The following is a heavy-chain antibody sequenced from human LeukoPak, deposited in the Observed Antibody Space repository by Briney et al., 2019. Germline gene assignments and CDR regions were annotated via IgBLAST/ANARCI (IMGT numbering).Heavy chain of an antibody. V-gene: IGHV3-30*18. D-gene: IGHD1-26*01. CDR2: ISYDGSNK. CDR1: GFTFSSYG. J-gene: IGHJ4*02. Sequence: QSGGSLRLSCAASGFTFSSYGMHWVRQAPGKGVEWVAVISYDGSNKYYADSVKGRFTISRDNSKNTLYLQMNSLRAEDTAVYYCAKEWGSGGSYYSIFDYWGQGTLVTVSS. CDR3: AKEWGSGGSYYSIFDY.